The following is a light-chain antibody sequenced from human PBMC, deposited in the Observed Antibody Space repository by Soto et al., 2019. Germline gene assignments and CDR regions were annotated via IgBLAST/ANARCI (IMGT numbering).Light chain of an antibody. V-gene: IGKV3-20*01. Sequence: LTQSPGTLSLSPGERATLSCRASQSVSSSYLAWYQQKPGQAPRLLIYGASSRATGIPDRFSGSGSGTDFTLTISRLEPEDFAVYYCQQYGSSPWTFGQGTKVEIK. J-gene: IGKJ1*01. CDR3: QQYGSSPWT. CDR1: QSVSSSY. CDR2: GAS.